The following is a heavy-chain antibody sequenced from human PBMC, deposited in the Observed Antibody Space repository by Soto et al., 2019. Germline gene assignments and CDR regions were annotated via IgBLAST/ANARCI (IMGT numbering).Heavy chain of an antibody. J-gene: IGHJ4*02. Sequence: VGSLRLSCAFSVFSVSSTYMSCVRQAPGKGLEWVSVMYSGGSAYYADSVKGRFSISRENSKNTLSLQMNSLRAEDTAVYYCARVMMVRGVVFEYWGRGTLVTVSS. CDR2: MYSGGSA. CDR1: VFSVSSTY. V-gene: IGHV3-53*01. CDR3: ARVMMVRGVVFEY. D-gene: IGHD3-10*01.